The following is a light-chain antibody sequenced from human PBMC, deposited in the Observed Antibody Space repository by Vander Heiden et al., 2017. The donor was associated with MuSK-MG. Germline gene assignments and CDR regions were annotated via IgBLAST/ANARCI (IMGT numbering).Light chain of an antibody. CDR1: AMAKRF. Sequence: SYESAPPPPGSVSRGRRARITWSGGAMAKRFAYWVQQESSRAAVMIMHGDDQRPSGIPDRCSGSTSGTDATLTISRAQREDEGHYCCFSVDPSGKKKVFGAGTRLTIL. CDR3: FSVDPSGKKKV. V-gene: IGLV3-10*01. CDR2: GDD. J-gene: IGLJ2*01.